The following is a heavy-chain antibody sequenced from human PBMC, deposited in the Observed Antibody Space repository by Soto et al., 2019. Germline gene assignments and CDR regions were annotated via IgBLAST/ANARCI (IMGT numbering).Heavy chain of an antibody. D-gene: IGHD4-17*01. CDR3: AGIDYGDSLPENYYYYGMDV. V-gene: IGHV1-18*01. Sequence: QVQLVQSGAEVKKPGASVKVSCKASGYTFTSYGISWVRQAPGQGLEWMGWISAYNGNTNYAQKLQGRVTMTTDTSTSTAYMELRSLRSDDTAVYYFAGIDYGDSLPENYYYYGMDVWGQGTTVTVSS. CDR1: GYTFTSYG. J-gene: IGHJ6*02. CDR2: ISAYNGNT.